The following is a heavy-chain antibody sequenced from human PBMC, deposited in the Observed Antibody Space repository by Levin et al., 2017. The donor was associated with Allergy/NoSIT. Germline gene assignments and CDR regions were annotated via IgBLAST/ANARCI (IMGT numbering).Heavy chain of an antibody. CDR1: GDSISRGSYY. V-gene: IGHV4-31*03. J-gene: IGHJ6*02. D-gene: IGHD3-10*01. CDR2: IPHSGSA. CDR3: ARDECAWFGECYGPDV. Sequence: SETLSLTCTVSGDSISRGSYYWTWIRQLPGKGLEWIGFIPHSGSASYNPSLRSRLTLSLDTSKNQFSLKLPSVTVADTAVYYCARDECAWFGECYGPDVWGQGTTVIVSS.